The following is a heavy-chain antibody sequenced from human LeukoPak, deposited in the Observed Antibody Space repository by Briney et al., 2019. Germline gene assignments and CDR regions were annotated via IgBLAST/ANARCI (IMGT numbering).Heavy chain of an antibody. D-gene: IGHD3-10*01. J-gene: IGHJ4*02. V-gene: IGHV1-2*02. CDR2: INPNSGGT. CDR1: GYTFTGYY. CDR3: ARGGYYGSRSYGL. Sequence: ASAKVSCKASGYTFTGYYMHWVRQAPGQGLEWMGWINPNSGGTNYAQKFQGRVTMTRDTSISTAYMELSRLTSDDTAVYYCARGGYYGSRSYGLWGQGTLVTVSS.